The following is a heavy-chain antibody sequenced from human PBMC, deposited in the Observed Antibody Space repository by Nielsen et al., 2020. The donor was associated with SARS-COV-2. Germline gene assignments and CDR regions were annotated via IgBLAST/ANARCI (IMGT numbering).Heavy chain of an antibody. CDR2: KSYNGPTK. Sequence: GGSRRLSGEASGFTSISKGRTGVRRAPGKGLEWWEIKSYNGPTKYNTDSVKGRFTISRDNSKNTLYLQMNSLRGEDTAVYNCARETIDYTSSFFDYWGQGTLVTVSS. V-gene: IGHV3-30*03. CDR3: ARETIDYTSSFFDY. CDR1: GFTSISKG. D-gene: IGHD2-2*01. J-gene: IGHJ4*02.